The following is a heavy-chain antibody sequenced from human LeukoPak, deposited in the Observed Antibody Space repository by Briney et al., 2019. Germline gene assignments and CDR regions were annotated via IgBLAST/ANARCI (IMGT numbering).Heavy chain of an antibody. V-gene: IGHV3-7*01. CDR3: VRSQYSSSS. J-gene: IGHJ5*02. Sequence: GGSLRLSCAASGFSSRTDWMGWVRQPPGKGLEWVANIKQDGSEKYYVDSVKGRFTISRDNAKNSLFLQMNSLRVEDTAVYYCVRSQYSSSSWGQGTLVTVSS. CDR1: GFSSRTDW. D-gene: IGHD6-13*01. CDR2: IKQDGSEK.